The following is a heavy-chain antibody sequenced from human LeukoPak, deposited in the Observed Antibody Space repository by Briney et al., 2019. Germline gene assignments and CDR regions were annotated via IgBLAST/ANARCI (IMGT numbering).Heavy chain of an antibody. J-gene: IGHJ4*02. D-gene: IGHD2-2*02. V-gene: IGHV1-69*01. CDR3: ARVPVVVPAAISPGGAFDI. CDR1: GGTFSSYA. Sequence: SVKVSCKASGGTFSSYAISWVRQAPGQGLEWMGGIIPIFGTANYAQKFQGRVTITADESTSTAYMELSSLRSEDTAVYYCARVPVVVPAAISPGGAFDIWGLGTLVTVSS. CDR2: IIPIFGTA.